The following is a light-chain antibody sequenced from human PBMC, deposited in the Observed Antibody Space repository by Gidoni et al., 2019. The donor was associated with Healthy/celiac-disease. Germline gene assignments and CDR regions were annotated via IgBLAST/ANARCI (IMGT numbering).Light chain of an antibody. CDR1: QGISSA. Sequence: AIQLTQSPSSLSASVGDRVTITCRASQGISSALAWYQQNPGKAPKLLIYDASSLESGVPSRFSGSGSGTDFTLTISSLQPEDFATYYCQQFNSYFFXPXTKVDIK. J-gene: IGKJ3*01. V-gene: IGKV1-13*02. CDR3: QQFNSYF. CDR2: DAS.